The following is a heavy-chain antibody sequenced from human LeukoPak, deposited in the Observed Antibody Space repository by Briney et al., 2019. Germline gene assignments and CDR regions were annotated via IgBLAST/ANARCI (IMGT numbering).Heavy chain of an antibody. CDR3: ARETLAYCGGDCYSRHFDY. V-gene: IGHV4-59*12. Sequence: PSETLSLTCAVYGGSFSGYYWSWIRQPPGKGLEWIGYIYYSGSTYYNPSLKSRVTISVDTSKNQFSLKLSSVTAADTAVYYCARETLAYCGGDCYSRHFDYWGQGTLVTVSS. D-gene: IGHD2-21*02. CDR1: GGSFSGYY. J-gene: IGHJ4*02. CDR2: IYYSGST.